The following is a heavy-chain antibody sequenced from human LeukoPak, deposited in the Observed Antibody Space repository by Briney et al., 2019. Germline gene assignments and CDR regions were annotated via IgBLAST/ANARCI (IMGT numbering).Heavy chain of an antibody. CDR1: GYTFTDYY. D-gene: IGHD3-10*01. CDR2: INPNSGDT. J-gene: IGHJ5*02. V-gene: IGHV1-2*02. CDR3: ARGDYYGSPKVVAA. Sequence: ASVKVSCKASGYTFTDYYINWVRQAPGQGLEWMGWINPNSGDTNSAQKFQDRVTMARDTSISTAYIELNLLRSDDTVVYYCARGDYYGSPKVVAAWGQGTLVTVSS.